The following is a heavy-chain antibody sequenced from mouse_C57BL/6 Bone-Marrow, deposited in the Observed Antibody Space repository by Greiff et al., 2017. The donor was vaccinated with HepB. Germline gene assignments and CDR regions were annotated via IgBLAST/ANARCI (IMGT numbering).Heavy chain of an antibody. Sequence: QVQLQQSGPELVKPGASVKISCKASGYAFSSSWMNWVKQRPGKGLEWIGRIYPGDGDTNYNGKFKGKATLTADKSSSTAYMQLSSLTSEDSAVYFCAGTTVAMDYWGQGTSVTVSS. V-gene: IGHV1-82*01. CDR3: AGTTVAMDY. CDR2: IYPGDGDT. CDR1: GYAFSSSW. D-gene: IGHD1-1*01. J-gene: IGHJ4*01.